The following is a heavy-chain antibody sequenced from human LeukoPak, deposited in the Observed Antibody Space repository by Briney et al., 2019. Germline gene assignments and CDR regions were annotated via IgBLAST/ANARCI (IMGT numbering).Heavy chain of an antibody. CDR2: ISGSGGST. CDR3: AKNYGYSGYDYLDY. V-gene: IGHV3-23*01. CDR1: GFTFSSYA. J-gene: IGHJ4*02. D-gene: IGHD5-12*01. Sequence: HPGGSLRLSYAASGFTFSSYAMSWVRQAPGKGLEWVSAISGSGGSTYYADSVKGRFTISRDNSKNTLYLQMNSLRAEGTAVYYCAKNYGYSGYDYLDYWGQGTLVTVSS.